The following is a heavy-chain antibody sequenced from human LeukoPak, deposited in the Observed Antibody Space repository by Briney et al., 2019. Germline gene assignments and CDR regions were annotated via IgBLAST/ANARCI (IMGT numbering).Heavy chain of an antibody. CDR2: ISYDGSNK. J-gene: IGHJ4*02. Sequence: GGSLRLSCAAPGFTFSSYAMHWVRQAPGKGLEWVAVISYDGSNKYYADSVKGRFTISRDNSKNTLYLQMNSLRAEDTAVYYCARDIEVAEVGATGYWGQGTLVTVSS. CDR3: ARDIEVAEVGATGY. V-gene: IGHV3-30-3*01. CDR1: GFTFSSYA. D-gene: IGHD1-26*01.